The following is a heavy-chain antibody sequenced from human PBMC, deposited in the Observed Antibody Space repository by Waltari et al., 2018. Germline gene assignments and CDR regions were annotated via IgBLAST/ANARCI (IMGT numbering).Heavy chain of an antibody. CDR3: ARGGPIYSSSWAWGEKNWFDP. J-gene: IGHJ5*02. Sequence: QVQLQQWGAGLLKPSETLSLTCAVYGGSFSGYYWSWIRQPPGKGLEWIGEINHSGSTNYNPSLKSRVTISVDTSKNQFSLKLSSVTAADTAVYYCARGGPIYSSSWAWGEKNWFDPWGQGTLVTVSS. V-gene: IGHV4-34*01. CDR1: GGSFSGYY. D-gene: IGHD6-13*01. CDR2: INHSGST.